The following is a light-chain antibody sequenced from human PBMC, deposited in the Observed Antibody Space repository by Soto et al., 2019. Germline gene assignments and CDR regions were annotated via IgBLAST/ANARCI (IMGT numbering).Light chain of an antibody. CDR3: QQYNNWPLTWT. V-gene: IGKV3-15*01. CDR1: QSVSSH. CDR2: DAS. J-gene: IGKJ1*01. Sequence: EIVMTQSPATLSVSPGERATLSCRASQSVSSHLAWYQHKPGQAPRLLIYDASTRATDVPDRFTGSGSATELTLTISSLQSEDFAVYYCQQYNNWPLTWTFVLGTKVEIK.